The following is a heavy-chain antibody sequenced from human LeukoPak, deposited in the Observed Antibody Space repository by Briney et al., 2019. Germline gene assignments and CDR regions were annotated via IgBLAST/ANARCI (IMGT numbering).Heavy chain of an antibody. V-gene: IGHV4-39*01. D-gene: IGHD6-25*01. J-gene: IGHJ4*02. CDR2: TYYGGDT. Sequence: PSETLSLTCTVSGGSISSSSYYWGWIRQPPGKGLEWIGNTYYGGDTYYNPSLKSRVIISVDTSKNQFSLELNSVTAADTAVYYCAAAFDYWGQGILVTVSS. CDR3: AAAFDY. CDR1: GGSISSSSYY.